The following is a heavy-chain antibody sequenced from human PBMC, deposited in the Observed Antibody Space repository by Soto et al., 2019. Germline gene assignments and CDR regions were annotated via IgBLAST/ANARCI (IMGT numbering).Heavy chain of an antibody. Sequence: QVQLVQSGAEVKKPGASVKVSRKASGYTFTSYGISWVRQAPGQGLEWMGWISAYNGNTNYAQKLQGRVTMTTDTSTSTAYMELRSLRSDDTAVYYCARDRLYSSVQARGSRFDPWGQGTLVTVSS. CDR2: ISAYNGNT. D-gene: IGHD6-19*01. CDR3: ARDRLYSSVQARGSRFDP. CDR1: GYTFTSYG. V-gene: IGHV1-18*01. J-gene: IGHJ5*02.